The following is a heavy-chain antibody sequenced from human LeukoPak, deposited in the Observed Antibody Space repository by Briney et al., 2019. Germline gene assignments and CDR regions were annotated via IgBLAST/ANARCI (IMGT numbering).Heavy chain of an antibody. V-gene: IGHV3-21*01. CDR2: ISSSSSYI. CDR1: GFTFSSYS. CDR3: AKDYYDSTLTYAFDI. J-gene: IGHJ3*02. Sequence: GGSLRLSCAASGFTFSSYSMNWVRQAPGKGLEWVSSISSSSSYIYYADSVKGRFTISRDNSKNTLYLQMNSLRAEDTAVYYCAKDYYDSTLTYAFDIWGQGTMVTVSS. D-gene: IGHD3-22*01.